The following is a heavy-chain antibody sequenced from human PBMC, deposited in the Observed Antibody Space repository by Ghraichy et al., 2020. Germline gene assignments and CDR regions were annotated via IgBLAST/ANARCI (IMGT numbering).Heavy chain of an antibody. CDR1: GFTFSDYY. J-gene: IGHJ4*02. Sequence: GGSLRLSCAASGFTFSDYYMSWIRQAPGKGLEWVSYISSSSSYTNYADSVKGRFTISRDNAKNSLYLQMNSLRAEDTAVYYCARVKRTGGSYYYWGQGTLVTVSS. CDR2: ISSSSSYT. CDR3: ARVKRTGGSYYY. V-gene: IGHV3-11*06. D-gene: IGHD1-26*01.